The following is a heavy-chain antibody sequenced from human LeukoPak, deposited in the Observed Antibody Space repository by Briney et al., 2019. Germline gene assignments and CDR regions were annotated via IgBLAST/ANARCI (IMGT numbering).Heavy chain of an antibody. CDR1: GFTFNRYG. CDR3: AKELSATPRAAVQTGDAFDV. V-gene: IGHV3-30*18. J-gene: IGHJ3*01. D-gene: IGHD7-27*01. CDR2: ISFDGKIS. Sequence: PGRSLRLSCAASGFTFNRYGMHWVRQAPGKGLEWVAVISFDGKISYYADSVKGRFIISRDNSENTLDLQMNSLRPEDTAGYYCAKELSATPRAAVQTGDAFDVWGQGTMVTVSS.